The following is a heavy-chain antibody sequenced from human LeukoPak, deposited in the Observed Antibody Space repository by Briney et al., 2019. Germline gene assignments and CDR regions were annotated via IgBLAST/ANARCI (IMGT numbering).Heavy chain of an antibody. D-gene: IGHD3-22*01. CDR2: INSHGINT. J-gene: IGHJ2*01. CDR3: AGSDTIGYSPREWDYWYFDL. CDR1: GFTFSNYW. Sequence: PGGSLRLSCAASGFTFSNYWMHWVRQAPGKGLVWVSRINSHGINTSYADSVKGRFTISRDNAKNTLNLQMNSLRAEDTAVYYCAGSDTIGYSPREWDYWYFDLWGRGTLVIVSS. V-gene: IGHV3-74*01.